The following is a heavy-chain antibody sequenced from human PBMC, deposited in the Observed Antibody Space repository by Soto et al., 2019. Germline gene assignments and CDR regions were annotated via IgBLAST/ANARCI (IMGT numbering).Heavy chain of an antibody. Sequence: QVVLVQSGAEVKKPGDSVTVSCKSSGYKFTDYYIHWVRQAPGQGPEWMGWVNPKRGDAVYAQKFQGWVTMTRDTATTTAYLEVNRLKPDDTAVYFCARDPGLPGRYWYFDLWGRGTLVTFSS. CDR1: GYKFTDYY. J-gene: IGHJ2*01. V-gene: IGHV1-2*04. CDR2: VNPKRGDA. CDR3: ARDPGLPGRYWYFDL.